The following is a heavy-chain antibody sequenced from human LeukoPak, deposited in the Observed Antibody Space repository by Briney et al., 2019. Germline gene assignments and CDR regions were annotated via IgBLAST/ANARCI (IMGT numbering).Heavy chain of an antibody. CDR3: ARREGAMWHYDSSGYADF. D-gene: IGHD3-22*01. Sequence: GESLKISCKASGYSLTNYYIGRVRQMAGKGLEWMGIIFPRDSDTRYSPSFQGQVTLSADKSITTAYLEWTSLKASDTAIYYCARREGAMWHYDSSGYADFWGQGTLVTVSS. J-gene: IGHJ4*02. V-gene: IGHV5-51*01. CDR2: IFPRDSDT. CDR1: GYSLTNYY.